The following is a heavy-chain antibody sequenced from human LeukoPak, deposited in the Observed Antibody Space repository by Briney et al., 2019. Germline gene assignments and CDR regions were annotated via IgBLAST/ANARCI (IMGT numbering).Heavy chain of an antibody. J-gene: IGHJ3*02. CDR1: GYIFTSYF. V-gene: IGHV1-46*01. Sequence: ASVKVSCKASGYIFTSYFLYWVRQAPGQGLEWMGLINPSGGCTRYAQKFQGRVTMTRDTSTSTVYMELSSLRSEDTAVYYCARGVHKFYYDSSDYQPYAFDIWGQGTMVTISS. D-gene: IGHD3-22*01. CDR2: INPSGGCT. CDR3: ARGVHKFYYDSSDYQPYAFDI.